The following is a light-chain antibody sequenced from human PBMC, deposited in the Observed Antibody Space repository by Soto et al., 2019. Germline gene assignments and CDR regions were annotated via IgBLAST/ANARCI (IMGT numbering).Light chain of an antibody. CDR2: DAS. CDR1: QTVGYY. Sequence: EIVLTQSPGTLSLFPGERATLSCRASQTVGYYLAWYQQKAGQAPRPLIYDASNRAPGIPARFSGSGSGTDLTLTISSLEPEDFGVYYCHQRSSWPLTFGGGTKVEI. V-gene: IGKV3-11*01. J-gene: IGKJ4*01. CDR3: HQRSSWPLT.